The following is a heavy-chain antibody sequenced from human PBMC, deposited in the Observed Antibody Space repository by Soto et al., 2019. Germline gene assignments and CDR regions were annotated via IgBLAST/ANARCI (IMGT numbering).Heavy chain of an antibody. CDR3: AKDEGAPLWFGERGWFDP. Sequence: GGSLRLSCAASGFTFSSYAMSWVRQAPGKGLEWVSAISGSGGSTYYADSVKGRFTISRDNSKNTLYLQMNSLRAEDTAVYYCAKDEGAPLWFGERGWFDPWGQGTLVTVSS. J-gene: IGHJ5*02. CDR2: ISGSGGST. D-gene: IGHD3-10*01. V-gene: IGHV3-23*01. CDR1: GFTFSSYA.